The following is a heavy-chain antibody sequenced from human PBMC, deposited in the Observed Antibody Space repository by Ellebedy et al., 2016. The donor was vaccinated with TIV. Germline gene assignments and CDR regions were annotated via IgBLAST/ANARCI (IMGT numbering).Heavy chain of an antibody. J-gene: IGHJ4*02. CDR2: IYNSGST. V-gene: IGHV4-59*01. Sequence: MPGGSLRLSCAVYGGSFSGYYWSWIRQPPGKGLEWIGYIYNSGSTNYNPSLKSRVTISVDTSKTQFSLKMSSVTAADTAVYFCARGPKGSYFDSWGQGTLVTVSS. CDR3: ARGPKGSYFDS. CDR1: GGSFSGYY.